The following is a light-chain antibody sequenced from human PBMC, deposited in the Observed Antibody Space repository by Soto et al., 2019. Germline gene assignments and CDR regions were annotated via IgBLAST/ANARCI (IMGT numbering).Light chain of an antibody. CDR2: GAS. CDR3: QQYGSSRLT. CDR1: QSVSSNS. Sequence: EIVLAQSPDTLSLSPGERASLSCRASQSVSSNSLAWYQQKAGQAPRLLVYGASSRATGIPDRFSGSGSETEFTLTISRLEPEDFAVYFCQQYGSSRLTFGGGTKVEIK. J-gene: IGKJ4*01. V-gene: IGKV3-20*01.